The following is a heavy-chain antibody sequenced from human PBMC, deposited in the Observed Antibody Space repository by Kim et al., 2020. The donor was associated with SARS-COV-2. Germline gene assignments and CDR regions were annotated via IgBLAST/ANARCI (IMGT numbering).Heavy chain of an antibody. CDR3: ARRRDGYNYYFDY. CDR2: ISRSSSTI. D-gene: IGHD5-12*01. CDR1: GFTFSSYS. J-gene: IGHJ4*02. Sequence: GGSLRLSCAASGFTFSSYSMNWVRQAPGKGLEWVSYISRSSSTIYYADSVKGRFTISRDNAKNSLYLQMNSLRAEDTAVYYCARRRDGYNYYFDYWGQGTLVTVSS. V-gene: IGHV3-48*04.